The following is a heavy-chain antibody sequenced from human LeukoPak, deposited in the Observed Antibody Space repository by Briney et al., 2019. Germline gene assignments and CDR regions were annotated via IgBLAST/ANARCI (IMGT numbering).Heavy chain of an antibody. CDR2: INHSGST. J-gene: IGHJ4*02. D-gene: IGHD2-15*01. CDR1: GGSFSSYY. V-gene: IGHV4-34*01. CDR3: ARGDLGYCSGGSCYLYYFDY. Sequence: SETLSLTCAVSGGSFSSYYWSWIRQPPGKGLEWIGEINHSGSTDYNPSLKSRVTISVDTSKNQFSLKLSSVTAADTAVYYCARGDLGYCSGGSCYLYYFDYWGQGTLVTVSS.